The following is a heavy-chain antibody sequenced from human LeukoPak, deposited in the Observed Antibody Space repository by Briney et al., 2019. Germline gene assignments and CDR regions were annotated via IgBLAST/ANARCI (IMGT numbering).Heavy chain of an antibody. Sequence: GSVTVSCKASGYTFTGYYMHWVRQAPGQGLEWMGWINPNSGGTNYAQKFQGRVTMTRDTSISTAYMEVSRLRSDDTAVYYCARVYYYYDSSGILTLYFDYWGQGTLVTVSS. CDR2: INPNSGGT. V-gene: IGHV1-2*02. CDR1: GYTFTGYY. J-gene: IGHJ4*02. CDR3: ARVYYYYDSSGILTLYFDY. D-gene: IGHD3-22*01.